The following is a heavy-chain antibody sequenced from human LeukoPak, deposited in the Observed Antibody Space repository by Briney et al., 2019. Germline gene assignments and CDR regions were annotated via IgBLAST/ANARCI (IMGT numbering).Heavy chain of an antibody. CDR2: IKQDGSEK. J-gene: IGHJ4*02. Sequence: GGSLRLSCAASGSTFSSYWMSWVRQAPGKGLEWVANIKQDGSEKYYVDSVKGRFTISRDNAKNSLYLQMNSLRAEDTAVYYCARYSELGTDYWGQGTLVTVSS. D-gene: IGHD1-26*01. V-gene: IGHV3-7*01. CDR3: ARYSELGTDY. CDR1: GSTFSSYW.